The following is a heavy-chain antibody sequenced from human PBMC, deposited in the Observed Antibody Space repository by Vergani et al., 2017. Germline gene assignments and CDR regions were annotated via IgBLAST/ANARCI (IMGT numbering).Heavy chain of an antibody. CDR3: APRRPYCSGGSCYNADYGVDG. V-gene: IGHV4-34*01. CDR1: GGSFSGYY. J-gene: IGHJ6*02. Sequence: QVQLQQWGAGLLKPSETLSLTCAVYGGSFSGYYWSWIRQPPGKGLEWIGEINHSGSTNYNPSLKSRVTISVDTSKNQFSLKLSSVTAADTAVYYCAPRRPYCSGGSCYNADYGVDGWSQGTTVTVSS. CDR2: INHSGST. D-gene: IGHD2-15*01.